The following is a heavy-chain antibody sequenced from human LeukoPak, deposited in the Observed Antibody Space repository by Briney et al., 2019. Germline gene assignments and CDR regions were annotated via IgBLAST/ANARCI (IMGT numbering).Heavy chain of an antibody. CDR2: ISSSGTTI. D-gene: IGHD2-2*01. J-gene: IGHJ4*02. V-gene: IGHV3-11*04. Sequence: GGSLRLACAASGFTFSDYYMTWIRQAPGKGLEWISYISSSGTTIYYADSVKGRFTISRDSTKNSLYLQMNSLRAEDTAVYYCARSPRYCTSANCSYWGQGTLVTVSS. CDR3: ARSPRYCTSANCSY. CDR1: GFTFSDYY.